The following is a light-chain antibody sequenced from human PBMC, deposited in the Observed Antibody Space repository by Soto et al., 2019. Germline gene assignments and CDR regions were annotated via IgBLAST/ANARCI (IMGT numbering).Light chain of an antibody. CDR2: GAS. Sequence: EIVMTQSPATLSVSPGERATLSCRASQSVSSDLAWYHQKPGQAPRLLIYGASIRGTGIPARFSGSGSGREFTLTINSLRSEDFAVYYCQQYNNWPRTFGQGTKVEIK. CDR3: QQYNNWPRT. CDR1: QSVSSD. V-gene: IGKV3-15*01. J-gene: IGKJ1*01.